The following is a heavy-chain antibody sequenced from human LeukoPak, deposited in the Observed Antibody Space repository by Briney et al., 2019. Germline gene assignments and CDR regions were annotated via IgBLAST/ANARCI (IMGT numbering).Heavy chain of an antibody. J-gene: IGHJ3*02. Sequence: PGGSLRLSCAASGFTFSSYGMHWVRQAPGKGLEWVAVIWYDGSNKYYADSVKGRFTISRDNSKHTMYLQMNSLRAEDTAVYYCARDRIAAVPFDIWGQGTMVTVSS. CDR1: GFTFSSYG. D-gene: IGHD6-13*01. CDR2: IWYDGSNK. CDR3: ARDRIAAVPFDI. V-gene: IGHV3-33*01.